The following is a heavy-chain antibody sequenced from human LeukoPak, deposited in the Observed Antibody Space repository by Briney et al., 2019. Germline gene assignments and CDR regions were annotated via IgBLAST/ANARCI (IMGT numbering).Heavy chain of an antibody. CDR2: IKQDGSEK. D-gene: IGHD5-24*01. J-gene: IGHJ4*02. CDR1: GFTFNTYW. V-gene: IGHV3-7*04. CDR3: ARARWLQFVDY. Sequence: PGGSLRLSCAASGFTFNTYWMSWIRQAPGKGLEWVANIKQDGSEKYYVDSVEGRFTISRDNAKNSLYLQMNSLRVEDTAVYYCARARWLQFVDYWGQGTLVTVSS.